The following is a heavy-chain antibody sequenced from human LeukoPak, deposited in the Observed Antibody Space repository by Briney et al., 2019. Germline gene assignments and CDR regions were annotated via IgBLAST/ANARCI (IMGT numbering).Heavy chain of an antibody. D-gene: IGHD3-16*01. V-gene: IGHV3-7*01. CDR1: GFTFSNYW. CDR3: AKDMTGPDDS. Sequence: GGSLRLSCAASGFTFSNYWMSWVRQAPGKGPEWMGNIKEDGSETYYVDSVKGRFTISRDNAQNTLFLQMTSLRVEDTAVYYCAKDMTGPDDSWGPGTLVTVSS. CDR2: IKEDGSET. J-gene: IGHJ4*02.